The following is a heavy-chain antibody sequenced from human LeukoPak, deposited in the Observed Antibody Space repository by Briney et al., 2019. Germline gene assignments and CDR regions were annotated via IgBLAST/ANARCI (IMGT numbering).Heavy chain of an antibody. CDR1: GFTVSSNY. Sequence: PGGSLRLSCAASGFTVSSNYMSWVRQAPGKGLEWVAVISYDGSNKYYADSVKGRFTTSRDNSKNTLYLQMNSLRAEDTAVYYCAKDLLSDIAVGDYWGQGTLVTVSS. D-gene: IGHD6-19*01. V-gene: IGHV3-30*18. CDR3: AKDLLSDIAVGDY. J-gene: IGHJ4*02. CDR2: ISYDGSNK.